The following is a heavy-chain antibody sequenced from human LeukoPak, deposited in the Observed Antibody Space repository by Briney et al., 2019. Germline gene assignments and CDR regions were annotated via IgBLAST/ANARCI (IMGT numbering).Heavy chain of an antibody. CDR1: GFTFSSYA. D-gene: IGHD6-13*01. V-gene: IGHV3-23*01. Sequence: GGSLRLSCAASGFTFSSYAMSWVRQGPGKGLEWVSGISGSGDSTYYADSVKGRFTISRDNSKNTLYLQMNSLRAEDTAVYYCAKIISIAAAGGVDYWGQGTLVTVSS. CDR2: ISGSGDST. J-gene: IGHJ4*02. CDR3: AKIISIAAAGGVDY.